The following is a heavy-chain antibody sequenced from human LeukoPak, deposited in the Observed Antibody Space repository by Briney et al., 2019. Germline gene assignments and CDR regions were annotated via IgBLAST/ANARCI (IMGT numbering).Heavy chain of an antibody. CDR3: AAECSSTSCRPPPDYYYYYYGMDV. CDR1: GGTFSSYA. CDR2: IIPIFGTA. V-gene: IGHV1-69*01. D-gene: IGHD2-2*01. Sequence: SVKVSCKASGGTFSSYAISWVRQAPGQGLEWMGVIIPIFGTANYAHKFQGRVTRTPDESTSTAYMELSSMRSEDPAVYYCAAECSSTSCRPPPDYYYYYYGMDVWGKGTTVTVSS. J-gene: IGHJ6*04.